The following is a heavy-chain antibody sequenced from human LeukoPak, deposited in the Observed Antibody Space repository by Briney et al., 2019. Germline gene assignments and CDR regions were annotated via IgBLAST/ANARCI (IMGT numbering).Heavy chain of an antibody. CDR2: IIPILGIA. V-gene: IGHV1-69*04. Sequence: ASVKVSCKASGGTFSSYAISWVRQAPGQGLEWMGRIIPILGIANYAQKFQGRVTITADKSTSTAYMELSSLRSEDTAVYYCARDDKSSAYEPDYWGQGTLVTVSS. CDR3: ARDDKSSAYEPDY. J-gene: IGHJ4*02. D-gene: IGHD5-12*01. CDR1: GGTFSSYA.